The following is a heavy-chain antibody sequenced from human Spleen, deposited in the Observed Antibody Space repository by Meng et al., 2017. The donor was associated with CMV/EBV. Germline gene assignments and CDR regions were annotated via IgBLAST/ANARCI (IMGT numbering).Heavy chain of an antibody. V-gene: IGHV4-4*07. CDR2: IQVIGHT. Sequence: HVQRQEAGPGVGKPSETLSLTCIVSGASIKNYNWNWVRQPAGQGLEWIGLIQVIGHTVYNPSLKSRVTVSLDASKSQFSLTLNSVTAADTATYYCAGSRPGGGACDYWGQGILVTVPS. D-gene: IGHD3-16*01. J-gene: IGHJ4*02. CDR3: AGSRPGGGACDY. CDR1: GASIKNYN.